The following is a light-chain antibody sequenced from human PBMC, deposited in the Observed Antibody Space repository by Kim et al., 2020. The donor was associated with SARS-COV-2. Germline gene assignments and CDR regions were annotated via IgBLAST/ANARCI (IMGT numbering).Light chain of an antibody. Sequence: PEQSVTNSCTGSSNDSGAYENVSWYQQHPGKAPKLMIAQVRKRSSGVPDRFSGSKSGNTASLTVSGLQAEDEADYYCCSYARTSYVFGTGTKVTVL. CDR1: SNDSGAYEN. CDR2: QVR. CDR3: CSYARTSYV. J-gene: IGLJ1*01. V-gene: IGLV2-8*01.